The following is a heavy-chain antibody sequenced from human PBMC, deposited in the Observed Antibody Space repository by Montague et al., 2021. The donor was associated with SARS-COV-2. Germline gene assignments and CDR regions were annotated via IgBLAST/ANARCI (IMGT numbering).Heavy chain of an antibody. CDR1: GFTFGSYE. CDR3: AREYGIAVAGTFIDC. J-gene: IGHJ4*02. V-gene: IGHV3-48*03. Sequence: SLRFSCAASGFTFGSYEMNWFRQAPGKGPEWVSYISSSGSPIYYADSVKGRFTISRDNAKTSLYLRMNSLRAEDTAIYYCAREYGIAVAGTFIDCWGQGTLVTVSS. D-gene: IGHD6-19*01. CDR2: ISSSGSPI.